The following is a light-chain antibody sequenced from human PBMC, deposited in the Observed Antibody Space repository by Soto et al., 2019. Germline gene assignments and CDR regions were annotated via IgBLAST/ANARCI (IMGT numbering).Light chain of an antibody. V-gene: IGKV3-20*01. Sequence: DIVLTQSPGTLSLSPGERATLSCRASESVSNDHLAWYQRKPGQAHRLLIYGASYKATDLPYRFSGSGSGTDFTLTISRLESEDFAAYFCQQYSSTPRTFGLGTKVEI. J-gene: IGKJ1*01. CDR3: QQYSSTPRT. CDR2: GAS. CDR1: ESVSNDH.